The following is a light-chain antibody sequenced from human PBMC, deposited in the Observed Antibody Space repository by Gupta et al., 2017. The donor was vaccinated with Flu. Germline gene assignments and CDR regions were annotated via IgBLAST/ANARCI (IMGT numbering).Light chain of an antibody. J-gene: IGLJ3*02. CDR1: SSDVGGYNY. CDR2: EVS. CDR3: SSYAGSNNLV. V-gene: IGLV2-8*01. Sequence: TSSDVGGYNYVSWYQQHPGKAPKLMIYEVSKRPSGVPDRFSGSKSGNTASLTVSGLQAEDEADYYCSSYAGSNNLVFGGGTKLTGL.